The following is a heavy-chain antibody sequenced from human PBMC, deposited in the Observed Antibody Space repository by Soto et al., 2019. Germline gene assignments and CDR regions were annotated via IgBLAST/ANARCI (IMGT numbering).Heavy chain of an antibody. J-gene: IGHJ4*02. Sequence: QVQLVQSGAEVRKPGSSVRVSCKASGGSFNRHTISWVRQAPGQGLEWMGGIIPIFGTANHAQKFQGRVTIIADASTSTVYMELSSLRSDDTAIYYCARGWGYDSTDYYYAYWGQGPLVIVSS. D-gene: IGHD3-22*01. CDR2: IIPIFGTA. CDR1: GGSFNRHT. V-gene: IGHV1-69*01. CDR3: ARGWGYDSTDYYYAY.